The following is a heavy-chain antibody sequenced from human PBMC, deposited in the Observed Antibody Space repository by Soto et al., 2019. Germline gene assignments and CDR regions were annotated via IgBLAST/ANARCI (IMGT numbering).Heavy chain of an antibody. CDR3: AKNGERVDTHLRTDY. V-gene: IGHV3-23*01. CDR2: ISGSGGST. J-gene: IGHJ4*02. Sequence: EVQLLESGGGLVQPGGSLRLSCAASGFTLSSCVMTWVRQAPGKGLEWVSGISGSGGSTYYADSVKGRFTISRDNSKNTLYLQMNSLRAEDTAVYYCAKNGERVDTHLRTDYWGQGTLVTVSS. CDR1: GFTLSSCV. D-gene: IGHD5-18*01.